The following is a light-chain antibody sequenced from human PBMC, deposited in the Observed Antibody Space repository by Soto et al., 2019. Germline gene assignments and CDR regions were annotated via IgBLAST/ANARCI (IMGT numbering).Light chain of an antibody. J-gene: IGKJ1*01. CDR3: QQYGSSPPT. CDR1: QSVTGSY. Sequence: EIVSTQSPGTLSLSPGEGATLSCRASQSVTGSYLAWYQQKSVQAPRLLIYGASTRATGIPDRFSGSGSGTDFTLTISRPEPEDFAVYCCQQYGSSPPTFGQGTKV. V-gene: IGKV3-20*01. CDR2: GAS.